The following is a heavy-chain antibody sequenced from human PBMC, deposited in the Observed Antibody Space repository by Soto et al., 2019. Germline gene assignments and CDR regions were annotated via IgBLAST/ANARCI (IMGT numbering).Heavy chain of an antibody. V-gene: IGHV2-5*02. CDR1: GFSLSTSGVG. CDR2: IYWDDAK. D-gene: IGHD7-27*01. Sequence: QITLKESGPTLVKPTQTLTLTCTFSGFSLSTSGVGVGWIRQPPGKALEWLALIYWDDAKRYSTSLKSRLTITKATSKNQVVLTMTNMDPVDTATYYCAHSLIPNWGSRGAFDYWGQGTLVTVSS. CDR3: AHSLIPNWGSRGAFDY. J-gene: IGHJ4*02.